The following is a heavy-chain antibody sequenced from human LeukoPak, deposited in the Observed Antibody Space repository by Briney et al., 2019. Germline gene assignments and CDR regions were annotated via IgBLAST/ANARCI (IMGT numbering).Heavy chain of an antibody. CDR3: GRDRGYGGYDPFDY. V-gene: IGHV3-30-3*01. J-gene: IGHJ4*02. CDR2: ISYDGSNK. D-gene: IGHD5-12*01. CDR1: GFTFSSYA. Sequence: GRSLRLSCAASGFTFSSYAMHWVRQAPGKGLEWVAVISYDGSNKYYADSVKGRFTISRDNSKNTLYLQMNSLRAEDTAVYYCGRDRGYGGYDPFDYWGQGTLVTVSS.